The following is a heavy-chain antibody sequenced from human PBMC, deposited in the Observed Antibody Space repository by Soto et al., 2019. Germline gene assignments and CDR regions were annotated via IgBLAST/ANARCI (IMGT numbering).Heavy chain of an antibody. D-gene: IGHD1-1*01. CDR2: INHSGST. CDR3: ATANWSHHYFDP. V-gene: IGHV4-34*01. Sequence: XATLSLTFAVYGGSFSGYYWSWLRQPPGKGLEWIGEINHSGSTNYNPSLKSRVTISVDTSKNQFSLKVTSVTAADTAVYYCATANWSHHYFDPWGQGTLVTVSS. CDR1: GGSFSGYY. J-gene: IGHJ5*02.